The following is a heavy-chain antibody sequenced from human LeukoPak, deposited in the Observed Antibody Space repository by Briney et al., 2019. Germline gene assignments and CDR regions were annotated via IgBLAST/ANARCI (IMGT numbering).Heavy chain of an antibody. CDR3: ARARYYYDSSGYLYFDY. Sequence: SETLSLTCSVSGCSISGYYWSWIRQPPGKGLECVGYIFYSGSTNYNPSLKSRVIISVDTSKNQFSLKLSSVTAAETAVYYCARARYYYDSSGYLYFDYWGQGTLVTVSS. V-gene: IGHV4-59*01. CDR1: GCSISGYY. CDR2: IFYSGST. D-gene: IGHD3-22*01. J-gene: IGHJ4*02.